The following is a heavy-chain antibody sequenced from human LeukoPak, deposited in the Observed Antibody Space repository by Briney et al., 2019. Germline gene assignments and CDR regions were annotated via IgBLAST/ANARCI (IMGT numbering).Heavy chain of an antibody. CDR1: GYTFTSYG. J-gene: IGHJ4*02. D-gene: IGHD2-8*02. V-gene: IGHV1-18*01. Sequence: ASVKVSCKASGYTFTSYGISWVRQAPGQGLEWMGWISAYNGDTNYAQKLQGRVTVTTDTSTSTAYMELRSLRSDDTAVYYCARFSGVLVPDDYWGQGTLVTVSS. CDR3: ARFSGVLVPDDY. CDR2: ISAYNGDT.